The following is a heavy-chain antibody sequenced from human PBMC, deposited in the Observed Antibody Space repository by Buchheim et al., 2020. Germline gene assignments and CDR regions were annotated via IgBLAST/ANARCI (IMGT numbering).Heavy chain of an antibody. Sequence: QVQLQESGPGLVKPSETLSLTCAVYGGSFSGYYWSWIRQPPGKGLEWIGEINHSGSTNYNPSLKSRVTISVDTSKNQFSLKLSSVTAADTAVYYCARDVGYYGMDVWGQGTT. D-gene: IGHD3-10*02. CDR1: GGSFSGYY. V-gene: IGHV4-34*01. CDR3: ARDVGYYGMDV. J-gene: IGHJ6*02. CDR2: INHSGST.